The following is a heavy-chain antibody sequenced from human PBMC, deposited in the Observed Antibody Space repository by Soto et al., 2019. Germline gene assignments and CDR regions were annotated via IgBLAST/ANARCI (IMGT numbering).Heavy chain of an antibody. CDR2: ISGSADST. CDR3: EKARGAMIYAISVYGMDV. D-gene: IGHD2-8*01. V-gene: IGHV3-23*01. CDR1: GFSFSSFA. Sequence: EVQLLESGGGFIHPGGSLRLSCAASGFSFSSFAMNWVRQAPGKGLEWVSIISGSADSTFYADSVKGRFTISRDNSKSALYLRINSLRAEDAAVYYCEKARGAMIYAISVYGMDVWGQGTTVTVSS. J-gene: IGHJ6*02.